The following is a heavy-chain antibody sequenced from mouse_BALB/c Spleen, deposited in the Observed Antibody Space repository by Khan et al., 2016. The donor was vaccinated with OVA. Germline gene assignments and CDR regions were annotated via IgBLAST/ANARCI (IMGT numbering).Heavy chain of an antibody. V-gene: IGHV3-2*02. Sequence: EVQLQESGPGLVKPSQSLSLTCTVTGYSITSNYAWNWIRQFPGNKLGWMGYISYSGRTSYIPPLKSRISITRDTSKNQFFLQLNSVTTEDTATYDCARGNYYGYAMDYWGQGTSVTVSS. CDR1: GYSITSNYA. J-gene: IGHJ4*01. D-gene: IGHD1-1*01. CDR2: ISYSGRT. CDR3: ARGNYYGYAMDY.